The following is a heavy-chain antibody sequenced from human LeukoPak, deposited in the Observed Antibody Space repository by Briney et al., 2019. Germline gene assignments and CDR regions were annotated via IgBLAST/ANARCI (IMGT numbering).Heavy chain of an antibody. CDR3: AKGKESSGYFDY. D-gene: IGHD3-10*01. CDR2: ISGSGGRT. J-gene: IGHJ4*02. Sequence: GGSLRLSCAASGFTFSTYAMSWVRQAPGKGQEWVSAISGSGGRTYYADSVKGRFTISRDNSKNTLYLQMNSLRAEDTAVYYCAKGKESSGYFDYWGQGTLVTVSS. CDR1: GFTFSTYA. V-gene: IGHV3-23*01.